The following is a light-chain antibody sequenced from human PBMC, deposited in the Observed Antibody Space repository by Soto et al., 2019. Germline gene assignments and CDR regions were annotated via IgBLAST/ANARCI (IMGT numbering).Light chain of an antibody. CDR2: GNI. CDR1: SSNIGADYD. J-gene: IGLJ1*01. V-gene: IGLV1-40*01. Sequence: QSVLTQPPSVSGAPWQRVTISCTGSSSNIGADYDVHWYQQRPGTAPKLLIFGNINRPSGVPDRFSGSKSGTSASLAITGLQAEDEGDYYCQSYDSTRSARYVFGTGTKLTVL. CDR3: QSYDSTRSARYV.